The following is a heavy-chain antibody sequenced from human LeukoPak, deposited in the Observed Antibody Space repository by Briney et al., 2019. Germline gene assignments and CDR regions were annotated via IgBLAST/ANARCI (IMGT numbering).Heavy chain of an antibody. V-gene: IGHV4-4*02. CDR1: GGSISSSNW. J-gene: IGHJ4*02. D-gene: IGHD1-26*01. Sequence: SETLSLTCAVSGGSISSSNWWSWVRQPPGKGLEWIGEIYHSGSTNYNPSLKSRVTISVDKSKNQFSLKLSSVTAADTAVYYCARDEDSGSYHYYFDYWGQGTLVTVSS. CDR2: IYHSGST. CDR3: ARDEDSGSYHYYFDY.